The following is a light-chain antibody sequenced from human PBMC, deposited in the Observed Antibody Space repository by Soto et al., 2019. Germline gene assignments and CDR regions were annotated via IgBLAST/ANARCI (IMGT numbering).Light chain of an antibody. CDR3: QQYRTSPHTWT. CDR1: QSVSSTY. Sequence: ELVLTQSPGTLFLSPGDRATLSCRARQSVSSTYLAWSQQRPGKAPRLLIYSSSSRASGIPDRFSGSGSGTDFTLTISRLEPEDFAVYYCQQYRTSPHTWTFGQGTKVDIK. J-gene: IGKJ1*01. CDR2: SSS. V-gene: IGKV3-20*01.